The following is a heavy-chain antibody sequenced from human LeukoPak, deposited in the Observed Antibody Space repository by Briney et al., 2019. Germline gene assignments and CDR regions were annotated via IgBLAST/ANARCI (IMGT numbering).Heavy chain of an antibody. V-gene: IGHV4-34*01. CDR1: GGSFSGYY. CDR2: INHSGST. CDR3: ARGYSGDY. D-gene: IGHD2-15*01. J-gene: IGHJ4*02. Sequence: SETLSLTCAVYGGSFSGYYWSWIRQPPGKGLGWIGEINHSGSTNYNPSLKSRVTISVDTSKNQFSLKLSSVTAADTAVYYCARGYSGDYWGQGTLVTVSS.